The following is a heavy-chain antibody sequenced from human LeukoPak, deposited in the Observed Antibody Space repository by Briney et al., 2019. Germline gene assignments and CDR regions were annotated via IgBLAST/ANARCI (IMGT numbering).Heavy chain of an antibody. D-gene: IGHD1-26*01. CDR1: GFSFSSYS. Sequence: GGSLRLSCAASGFSFSSYSLNWVRQAPGKGLEWVSYISSRSTTIYYADSVKGRFTISRDNAKNSLYLQMNSLRAEDTAAYYCARGTGIVGATVWGQGTLVTVSS. V-gene: IGHV3-48*01. CDR2: ISSRSTTI. J-gene: IGHJ1*01. CDR3: ARGTGIVGATV.